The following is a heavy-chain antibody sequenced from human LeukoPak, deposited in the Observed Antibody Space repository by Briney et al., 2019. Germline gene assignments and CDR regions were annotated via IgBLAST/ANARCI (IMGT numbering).Heavy chain of an antibody. V-gene: IGHV4-34*01. CDR1: GGSFSGYY. Sequence: SETLSLTCAVYGGSFSGYYWSWIRQPPGKGLEWIGEINHSGSTNYNPSLKSRVTISVDTSKNQFSLKLSSVTAADTAVYYCARVGVWGSYRYTPLDYWGQGTLVTVSS. J-gene: IGHJ4*02. D-gene: IGHD3-16*02. CDR3: ARVGVWGSYRYTPLDY. CDR2: INHSGST.